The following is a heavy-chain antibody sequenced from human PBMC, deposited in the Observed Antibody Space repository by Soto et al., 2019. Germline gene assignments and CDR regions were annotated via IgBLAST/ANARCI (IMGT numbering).Heavy chain of an antibody. D-gene: IGHD5-18*01. CDR2: VYDSENT. CDR1: GGSVSSGDHY. Sequence: SDTLSLTCTVSGGSVSSGDHYGRWIRQPPEKGREWNGYVYDSENTNYNPSLKSQVIISVDTSKNLFSLKLTSVTAADTAVYYCARIPVDTSMIYWLDPWGQGTLVTVSS. J-gene: IGHJ5*02. CDR3: ARIPVDTSMIYWLDP. V-gene: IGHV4-61*08.